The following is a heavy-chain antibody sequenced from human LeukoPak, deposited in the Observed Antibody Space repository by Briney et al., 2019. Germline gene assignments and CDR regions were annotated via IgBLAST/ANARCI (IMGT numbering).Heavy chain of an antibody. CDR2: ISWNSGSI. CDR1: GFTFDDYA. V-gene: IGHV3-9*01. CDR3: ARPALEWLLYDAFDI. Sequence: GGSLRLSCAASGFTFDDYAMHWVRQAPGKGLEWVSGISWNSGSIGYADSVKGRFTISRDNSKNTLYLQMNSLRAEDTAVYYCARPALEWLLYDAFDIWGQGTMVTVSS. J-gene: IGHJ3*02. D-gene: IGHD3-3*01.